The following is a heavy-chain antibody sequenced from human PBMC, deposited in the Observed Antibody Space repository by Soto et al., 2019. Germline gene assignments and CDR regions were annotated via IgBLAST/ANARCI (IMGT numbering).Heavy chain of an antibody. V-gene: IGHV3-23*01. D-gene: IGHD3-10*01. Sequence: GGSLRLSCAASGFTFSSYAMSWVRQAPGKGLEWVSAISGSGGSTYYADSVKGRFTISRDNSKNTLYLQMNSLRAEDTAVYYCAKATWYYGSGSYYTYYYYYYMDVWGKGTTVTVSS. CDR2: ISGSGGST. CDR1: GFTFSSYA. CDR3: AKATWYYGSGSYYTYYYYYYMDV. J-gene: IGHJ6*03.